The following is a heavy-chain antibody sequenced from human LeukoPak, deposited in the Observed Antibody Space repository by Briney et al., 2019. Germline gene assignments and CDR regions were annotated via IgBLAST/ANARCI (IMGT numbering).Heavy chain of an antibody. J-gene: IGHJ4*02. V-gene: IGHV3-30*18. CDR1: GFTFSSYG. D-gene: IGHD3-22*01. CDR2: ISYDGSNK. CDR3: AKVRADYYDSSGYYGGGIDY. Sequence: PGGSLRLSCAASGFTFSSYGMHWVRQAPGKGLEWVAVISYDGSNKYYADSVKGRFTISRDNSKNTLYLQMNSLRAEDTAVYYCAKVRADYYDSSGYYGGGIDYWGQGTLVTVSS.